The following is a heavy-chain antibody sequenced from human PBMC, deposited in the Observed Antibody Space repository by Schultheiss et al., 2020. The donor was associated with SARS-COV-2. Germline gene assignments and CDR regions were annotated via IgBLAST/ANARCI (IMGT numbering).Heavy chain of an antibody. Sequence: GSLRLSCTVSSGSLIPYYWTWIRQPPGKGLEWIGYVSYTGSPSYNPSLKSRVTISVDTSKNQFSLKLSSVTAADTALYYCARDQDYGRVAFDIWGLGTMVTVSS. CDR2: VSYTGSP. J-gene: IGHJ3*02. CDR1: SGSLIPYY. D-gene: IGHD4/OR15-4a*01. V-gene: IGHV4-59*01. CDR3: ARDQDYGRVAFDI.